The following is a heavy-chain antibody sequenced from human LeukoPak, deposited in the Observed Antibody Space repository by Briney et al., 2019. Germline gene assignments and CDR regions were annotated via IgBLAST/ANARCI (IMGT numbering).Heavy chain of an antibody. D-gene: IGHD4-17*01. CDR2: INHSGNA. CDR1: GGSFSGYY. J-gene: IGHJ4*02. Sequence: SETLSLTCAVSGGSFSGYYWTWIRQPPGKGLEWIGEINHSGNANYNPSLNSRVTISFDMSENHFSLELTSVTGTETAVYYCARGQGTLTTDWGQGTLVTV. CDR3: ARGQGTLTTD. V-gene: IGHV4-34*01.